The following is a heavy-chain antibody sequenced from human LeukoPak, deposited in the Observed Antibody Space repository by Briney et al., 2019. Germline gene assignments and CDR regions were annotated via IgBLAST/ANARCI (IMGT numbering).Heavy chain of an antibody. D-gene: IGHD6-19*01. CDR3: ARTLIEVAGTHFFDD. Sequence: VASVKVSCKASGYTFTGYYGHWGRLAPGQWLEWMGWINPNSGGTNYAQKFQGRVTMTRDTSISTAYMELSRLRSDDTAVYYCARTLIEVAGTHFFDDWGQGTLVTVSS. CDR1: GYTFTGYY. J-gene: IGHJ4*02. CDR2: INPNSGGT. V-gene: IGHV1-2*02.